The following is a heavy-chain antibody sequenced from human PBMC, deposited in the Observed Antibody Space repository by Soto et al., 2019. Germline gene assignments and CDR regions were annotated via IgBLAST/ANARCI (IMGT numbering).Heavy chain of an antibody. Sequence: PGGSLRLSCAASGFTFSSYAMHWVRQAPGKGLEWVAVISYDGSNKYYADSVKGRFTISRDNSKNTLYLQMNSLRAEDTAVYYCARDNEWELRDYYYGMDVWGQGTTVTVSS. CDR1: GFTFSSYA. CDR3: ARDNEWELRDYYYGMDV. D-gene: IGHD1-26*01. J-gene: IGHJ6*02. CDR2: ISYDGSNK. V-gene: IGHV3-30-3*01.